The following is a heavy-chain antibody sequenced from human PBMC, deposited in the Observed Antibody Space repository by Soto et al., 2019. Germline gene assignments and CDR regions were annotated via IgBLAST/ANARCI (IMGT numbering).Heavy chain of an antibody. Sequence: PGGSLRLSCAASGFTFSSYSMNWVRQAPGKGLEWVSSISSSSSYIYYADSVKGRFTISRDNAKNSLYLQMNSLRAEDTAVYYCARAREYYAILTGYYTLDYWGQGTLVTVS. J-gene: IGHJ4*02. CDR1: GFTFSSYS. V-gene: IGHV3-21*01. CDR2: ISSSSSYI. D-gene: IGHD3-9*01. CDR3: ARAREYYAILTGYYTLDY.